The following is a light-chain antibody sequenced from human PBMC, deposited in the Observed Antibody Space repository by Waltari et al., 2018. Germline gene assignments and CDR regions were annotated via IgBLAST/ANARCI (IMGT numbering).Light chain of an antibody. Sequence: DIQMTQSPSSLSASVGDRVTITCRASQSISSDLNLYQQKPGKAPQLLIYAASSLQSGVPSRFSGSGSGTDFTLTISSLQPEDFATYYCQQSYSTPITFGQGTRLEIK. CDR1: QSISSD. CDR2: AAS. V-gene: IGKV1-39*01. J-gene: IGKJ5*01. CDR3: QQSYSTPIT.